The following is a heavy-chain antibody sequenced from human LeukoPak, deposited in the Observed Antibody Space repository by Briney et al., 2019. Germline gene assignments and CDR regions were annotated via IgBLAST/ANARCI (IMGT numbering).Heavy chain of an antibody. CDR3: TRDRGYSYGYGDY. D-gene: IGHD5-18*01. CDR1: GFTLGDYA. CDR2: IRSKLHGGTT. V-gene: IGHV3-49*04. J-gene: IGHJ4*02. Sequence: PGGSLRLSCTASGFTLGDYAMSWVGQAPGKGLEWVGFIRSKLHGGTTEYAASVKDRFTISRDDSKNIAYLQMNSLKNEDTAVYYCTRDRGYSYGYGDYWGQGTLVTVSS.